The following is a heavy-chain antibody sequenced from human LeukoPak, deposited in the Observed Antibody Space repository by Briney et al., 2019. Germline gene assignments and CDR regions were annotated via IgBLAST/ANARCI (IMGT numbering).Heavy chain of an antibody. Sequence: SETLSLTCTVSGYSISSGYYWGWIRQPPGKGLEWIGSIYHSGSTYYNPSLKSRVTISVDTSKNQFSLKLSSVTAADTAVYYCARVTGPKLAVFDWLNYYFDYWGQGTLVTVSS. CDR3: ARVTGPKLAVFDWLNYYFDY. D-gene: IGHD3-9*01. J-gene: IGHJ4*02. V-gene: IGHV4-38-2*02. CDR2: IYHSGST. CDR1: GYSISSGYY.